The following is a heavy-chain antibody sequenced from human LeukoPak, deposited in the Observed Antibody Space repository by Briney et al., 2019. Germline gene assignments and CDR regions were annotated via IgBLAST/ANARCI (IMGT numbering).Heavy chain of an antibody. CDR1: VFTFRNYA. CDR3: AKFRGTTRSTLEY. V-gene: IGHV3-23*01. D-gene: IGHD1-7*01. Sequence: PGWSLRLSCAASVFTFRNYAMTWVRQAPGKGLEWVSAISNTDGTTYYADSVQGRFTISRDNSKSTLYLQMSSLRADDTAVYYCAKFRGTTRSTLEYWGQGTLVTVSS. J-gene: IGHJ4*02. CDR2: ISNTDGTT.